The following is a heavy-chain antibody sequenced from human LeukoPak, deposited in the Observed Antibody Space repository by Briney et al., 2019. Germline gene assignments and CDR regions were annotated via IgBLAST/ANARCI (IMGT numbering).Heavy chain of an antibody. CDR3: ARSYDFWSGYYLGY. Sequence: GGSLRLSCAASGFTFSSYWMSWVRQAPGKGLEWVANIKQDGSEKYYVDSVKGRFTISRDNAKNSLYLQMNSLRAEDTAVYYCARSYDFWSGYYLGYWGQGTLVTVSS. V-gene: IGHV3-7*01. CDR1: GFTFSSYW. D-gene: IGHD3-3*01. J-gene: IGHJ4*02. CDR2: IKQDGSEK.